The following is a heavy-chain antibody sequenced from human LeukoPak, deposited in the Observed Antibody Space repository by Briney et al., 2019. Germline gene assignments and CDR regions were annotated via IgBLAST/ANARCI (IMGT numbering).Heavy chain of an antibody. CDR2: IGSSGGGL. Sequence: GGSLRLSCAASGFTFSTYTMYWVRHPPGKGLEWASIIGSSGGGLHYADSVKGRFTISRDNSKNALYLQMNSLRVEDTAVYYCAIDPNWGTHSWGQGVLVTVSS. D-gene: IGHD7-27*01. V-gene: IGHV3-23*01. CDR1: GFTFSTYT. CDR3: AIDPNWGTHS. J-gene: IGHJ4*02.